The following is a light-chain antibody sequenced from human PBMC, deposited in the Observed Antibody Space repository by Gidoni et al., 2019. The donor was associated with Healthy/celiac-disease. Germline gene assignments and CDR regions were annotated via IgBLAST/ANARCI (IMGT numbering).Light chain of an antibody. Sequence: EIVLTQSPATLSLSPGERATLTCRASTSVSSYLAWYQQKPGQAPRLLIYDASNRATGIPARFSGSGSGTDFTLTISSLEPEDFAVYYCQQRSNWPLFTFGPGTKVDIK. CDR3: QQRSNWPLFT. CDR2: DAS. V-gene: IGKV3-11*01. CDR1: TSVSSY. J-gene: IGKJ3*01.